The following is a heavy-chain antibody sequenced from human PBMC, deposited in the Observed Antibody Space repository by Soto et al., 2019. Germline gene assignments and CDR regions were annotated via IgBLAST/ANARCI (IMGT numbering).Heavy chain of an antibody. Sequence: HPWGSLRLSCAASGFTFSSYGMHWFRQAPGKGLEWVAVISYDGSNKYYADSVKGRFTISRDNSKNTLYLQMNSLRAEDTAVYYCAKDLRYCSSTSCYSGAHWFDPWGQGT. D-gene: IGHD2-2*01. CDR1: GFTFSSYG. CDR3: AKDLRYCSSTSCYSGAHWFDP. CDR2: ISYDGSNK. V-gene: IGHV3-30*18. J-gene: IGHJ5*02.